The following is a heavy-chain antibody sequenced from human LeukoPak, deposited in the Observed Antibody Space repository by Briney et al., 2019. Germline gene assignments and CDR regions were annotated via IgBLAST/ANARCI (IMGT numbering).Heavy chain of an antibody. V-gene: IGHV4-4*07. Sequence: PSETLSLTCTVSGGSISSYYWSWLRQSAGKGLEWIGRIYTSGSTNYNPSLKSRVTMSVDTSKNQFSLKLSSVTAADTGVYYCGRDRVLPRYGYGFYFDYWGQGTLVTVSS. CDR1: GGSISSYY. D-gene: IGHD5-18*01. J-gene: IGHJ4*02. CDR3: GRDRVLPRYGYGFYFDY. CDR2: IYTSGST.